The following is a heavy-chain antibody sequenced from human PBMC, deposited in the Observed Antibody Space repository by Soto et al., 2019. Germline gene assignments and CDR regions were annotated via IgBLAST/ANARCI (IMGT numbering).Heavy chain of an antibody. CDR1: GNTLAELA. CDR3: ARALTGYGMDV. CDR2: FDPEGGER. Sequence: SVKVSSKVSGNTLAELARHWVRQTPGKGLEWMGGFDPEGGERVYAQKFQGRVTMTTDASTSTAYMELGSLRSDDTAIYYCARALTGYGMDVWGQGTTVTVSS. J-gene: IGHJ6*02. V-gene: IGHV1-24*01.